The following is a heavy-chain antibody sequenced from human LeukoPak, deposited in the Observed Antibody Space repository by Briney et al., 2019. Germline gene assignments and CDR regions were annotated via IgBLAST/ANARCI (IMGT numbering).Heavy chain of an antibody. V-gene: IGHV4-59*01. Sequence: PSETLSLTCTVSGGSISSYYWSWIRQPPGKGLEWIGYIYYSGSTNYNPSLRSRVTISVDTSKNQFTLKLSSVTAADTAVYYCARHAIQLWFFDYWGQGTLVTVSS. CDR2: IYYSGST. J-gene: IGHJ4*02. CDR3: ARHAIQLWFFDY. CDR1: GGSISSYY. D-gene: IGHD5-18*01.